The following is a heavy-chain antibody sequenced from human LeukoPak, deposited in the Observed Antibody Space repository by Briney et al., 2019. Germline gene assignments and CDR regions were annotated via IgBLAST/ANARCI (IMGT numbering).Heavy chain of an antibody. CDR1: GFTFSSYA. D-gene: IGHD2-15*01. J-gene: IGHJ4*02. CDR3: AKDRDGPYIVVVVAALNY. V-gene: IGHV3-23*01. CDR2: ISGSGGST. Sequence: PGGSLRLSCAASGFTFSSYAMSWVRQAPGKGLEWVSAISGSGGSTYYADSVKGRLTISRDNSKNTLYLQMNSLRAEDTAVYYCAKDRDGPYIVVVVAALNYWGQGTLVTVSS.